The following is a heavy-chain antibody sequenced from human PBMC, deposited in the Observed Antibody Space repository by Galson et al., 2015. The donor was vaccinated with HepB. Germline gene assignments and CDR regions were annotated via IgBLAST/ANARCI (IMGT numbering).Heavy chain of an antibody. D-gene: IGHD3-3*01. CDR1: GFTFSGSA. J-gene: IGHJ6*03. Sequence: SLRLSCAASGFTFSGSAMHWVRQASGKGLEWVGRIRSKANSYATAYAASVKGRFTISRDDSKNTAYLQMNSLKTEDTAVYYCTSGGRITIFVSGYMDVWGKGTTVTVSS. CDR2: IRSKANSYAT. CDR3: TSGGRITIFVSGYMDV. V-gene: IGHV3-73*01.